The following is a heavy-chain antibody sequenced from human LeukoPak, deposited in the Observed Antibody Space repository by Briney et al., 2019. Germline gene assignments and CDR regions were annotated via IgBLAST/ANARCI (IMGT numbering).Heavy chain of an antibody. J-gene: IGHJ4*02. CDR1: GFTFSSYA. CDR3: VLKVRFDY. CDR2: ISNSGGNT. D-gene: IGHD2-15*01. V-gene: IGHV3-23*01. Sequence: PGGSLRLSCAASGFTFSSYAMSWVRQAPGEGLEWVSAISNSGGNTYYADSVKGRFTISRDNSKDTLSLQMNSLRAEDTAVYYCVLKVRFDYWGQGTLVTVSS.